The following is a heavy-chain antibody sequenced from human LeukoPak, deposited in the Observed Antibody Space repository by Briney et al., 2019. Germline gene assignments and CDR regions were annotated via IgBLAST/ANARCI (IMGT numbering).Heavy chain of an antibody. Sequence: ASVKVSCKASGGTFSSYAINWVRQAPGQGLEWMGGIIPIFGTANYAQKFQGRVTITADESTSTAYMELSSLRSEDTAVYYCARGDSSRWKFDPWGQGTLVTVSS. CDR1: GGTFSSYA. J-gene: IGHJ5*02. CDR3: ARGDSSRWKFDP. CDR2: IIPIFGTA. D-gene: IGHD6-13*01. V-gene: IGHV1-69*13.